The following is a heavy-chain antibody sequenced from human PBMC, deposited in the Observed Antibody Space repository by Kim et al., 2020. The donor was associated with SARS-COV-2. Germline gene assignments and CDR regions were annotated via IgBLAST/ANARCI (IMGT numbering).Heavy chain of an antibody. Sequence: GGSLRLSCAASGFTFSSYGMHWVRQAPGKGLEWVAVIWYDGSNKYYADSVKGRFTISRDNSKNTLYLQMNSLRAEDTTVYYCARDLREYSSSWYLDVLYYYYYGMDVWGQGTTVTAS. V-gene: IGHV3-33*01. D-gene: IGHD6-13*01. CDR2: IWYDGSNK. CDR1: GFTFSSYG. J-gene: IGHJ6*02. CDR3: ARDLREYSSSWYLDVLYYYYYGMDV.